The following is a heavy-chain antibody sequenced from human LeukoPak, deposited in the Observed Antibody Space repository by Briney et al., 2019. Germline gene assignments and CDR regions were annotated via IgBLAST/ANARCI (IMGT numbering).Heavy chain of an antibody. CDR3: ARDSFGTGTGTTQGMDV. CDR2: IYYSGST. Sequence: PSETLSLTCTVSGGSLSSGSYYWSWIRQPPGAGLEWIAYIYYSGSTNYNPSLKSRVTISVDPSKNQFSLKLSSVTAADTAVYYCARDSFGTGTGTTQGMDVWGKGTTVTVSS. J-gene: IGHJ6*04. V-gene: IGHV4-61*01. CDR1: GGSLSSGSYY. D-gene: IGHD1-1*01.